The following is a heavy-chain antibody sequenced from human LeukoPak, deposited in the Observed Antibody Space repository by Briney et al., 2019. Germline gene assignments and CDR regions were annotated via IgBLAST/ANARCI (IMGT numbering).Heavy chain of an antibody. D-gene: IGHD2-15*01. Sequence: ASVKVSCKASGYTFTSYYMHWVRQAPGQGLEWMGIINPSGGSTSYAQKFQGRVTMTRDMSTSTVYMELSSLRSEDTAVYYCARDLGRRCSGGRCNYYSNYMDVWGKGTTVTISS. CDR2: INPSGGST. V-gene: IGHV1-46*01. CDR3: ARDLGRRCSGGRCNYYSNYMDV. J-gene: IGHJ6*03. CDR1: GYTFTSYY.